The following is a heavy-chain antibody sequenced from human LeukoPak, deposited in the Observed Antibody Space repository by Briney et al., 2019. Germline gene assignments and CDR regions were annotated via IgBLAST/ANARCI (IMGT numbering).Heavy chain of an antibody. V-gene: IGHV3-48*04. Sequence: GGSLRLSCAASEFTFSSYSMNWVRQAPGKGLEWVSYISSSGSTIYYADSVKGRFTISRDNAKNSLYLQMNSLRAEDTAVYYCARDAEYSSSWYVVPGAFDIWGQGTMVTVSS. J-gene: IGHJ3*02. CDR1: EFTFSSYS. CDR3: ARDAEYSSSWYVVPGAFDI. D-gene: IGHD6-13*01. CDR2: ISSSGSTI.